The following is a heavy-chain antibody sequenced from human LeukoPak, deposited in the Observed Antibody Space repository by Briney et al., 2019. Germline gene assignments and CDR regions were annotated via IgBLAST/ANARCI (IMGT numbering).Heavy chain of an antibody. J-gene: IGHJ2*01. CDR3: ARGRERYFDL. CDR1: VGSFSDYY. D-gene: IGHD1-1*01. Sequence: SETLSLTRAVYVGSFSDYYWTWIRQPRGQGLEWIGEINHSGSTNYNPSLKSRVTMSVVTSKNQFSLKLSSVTAADTAVYYCARGRERYFDLWGRGTRVTVSS. V-gene: IGHV4-34*01. CDR2: INHSGST.